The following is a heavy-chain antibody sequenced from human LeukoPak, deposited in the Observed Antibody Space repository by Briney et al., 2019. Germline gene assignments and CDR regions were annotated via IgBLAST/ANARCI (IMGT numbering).Heavy chain of an antibody. D-gene: IGHD6-19*01. Sequence: PGGSLRLSCAASGFTFSSYSMNWVRQAPGKGLEWVSSISSSSSYIYYADSVKGRFTISRDNAKNSLYLQMNSLRAEDTAVYYCARIAVAASSESCFDYWGQGTLVTVSS. CDR2: ISSSSSYI. CDR1: GFTFSSYS. CDR3: ARIAVAASSESCFDY. J-gene: IGHJ4*02. V-gene: IGHV3-21*01.